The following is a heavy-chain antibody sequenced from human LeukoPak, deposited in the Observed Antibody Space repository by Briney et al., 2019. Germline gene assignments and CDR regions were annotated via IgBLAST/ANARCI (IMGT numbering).Heavy chain of an antibody. J-gene: IGHJ2*01. D-gene: IGHD2-21*02. CDR1: GFTFDDYA. CDR2: ISYNSDTI. V-gene: IGHV3-9*01. Sequence: GGSLRLSCVASGFTFDDYAMHWVRQAPGKGLEWVSGISYNSDTIAYADSVKGRFTISRDNAKNSLYLQMNSLRAEDTALCYCAKDYCGGDCYSGWYFDLWGRGTLVTVSS. CDR3: AKDYCGGDCYSGWYFDL.